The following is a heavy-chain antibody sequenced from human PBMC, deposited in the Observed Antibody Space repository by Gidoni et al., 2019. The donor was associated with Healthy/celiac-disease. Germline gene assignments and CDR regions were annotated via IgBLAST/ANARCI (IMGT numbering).Heavy chain of an antibody. CDR1: GSTFSDYY. D-gene: IGHD1-26*01. V-gene: IGHV3-11*01. J-gene: IGHJ4*02. CDR2: ISSSGRTT. CDR3: ARDQGGSYYPY. Sequence: QVQLVESGGGLVTPGVSLRLSCAASGSTFSDYYMTWIRQAPGKGLEWVSYISSSGRTTHYADSVKGRFTISRDNAKNSLYLQMNSLRAEDTAVYYCARDQGGSYYPYWGQGTLVTVSS.